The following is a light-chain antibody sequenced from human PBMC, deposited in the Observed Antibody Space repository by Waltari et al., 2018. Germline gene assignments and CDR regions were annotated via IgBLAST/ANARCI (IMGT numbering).Light chain of an antibody. CDR2: YDS. Sequence: SYVLTQPPSVSVAPGETARITCGGNNIGRKTVHWYQQKPGQTPVVVISYDSDRPSGIPERFSGSNSGNTATLTISRVEVGDEADYYCQVWDSSRDHGVFGTGTKVTVL. CDR1: NIGRKT. V-gene: IGLV3-21*04. CDR3: QVWDSSRDHGV. J-gene: IGLJ1*01.